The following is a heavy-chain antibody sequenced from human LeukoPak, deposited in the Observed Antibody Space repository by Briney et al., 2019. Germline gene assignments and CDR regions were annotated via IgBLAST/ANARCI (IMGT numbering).Heavy chain of an antibody. D-gene: IGHD2-2*01. Sequence: GGSLRLSCAAPGFTFSSYSMNWVRQAPGKGLEWVSSISSSSTSIYYADSVKGRFTISRDNAKNSLYLQVNGLGAEDTAVYYCARDSKLYCSSTSCYMDVWGKGTTVTVSS. V-gene: IGHV3-21*01. CDR2: ISSSSTSI. J-gene: IGHJ6*04. CDR3: ARDSKLYCSSTSCYMDV. CDR1: GFTFSSYS.